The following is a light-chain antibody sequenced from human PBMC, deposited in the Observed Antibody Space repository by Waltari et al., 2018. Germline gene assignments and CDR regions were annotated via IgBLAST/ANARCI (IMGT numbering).Light chain of an antibody. V-gene: IGLV2-14*03. J-gene: IGLJ3*02. Sequence: TQPASVSGSPGQSITISCTGTSSDVGGYNYVSWYQQHPGKAPKLMIYDVSNRPSGLSNRFSGSKSGNTASLTISGLQAEDEADYYCSSYTSSNTWVFGGGTKLTVL. CDR1: SSDVGGYNY. CDR2: DVS. CDR3: SSYTSSNTWV.